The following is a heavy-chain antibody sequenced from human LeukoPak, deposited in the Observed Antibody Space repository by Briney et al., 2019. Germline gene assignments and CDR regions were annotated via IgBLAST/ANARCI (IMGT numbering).Heavy chain of an antibody. CDR3: ARCGYFRGGSRYLVLGWCDR. D-gene: IGHD2-15*01. CDR2: ISAYNGNT. J-gene: IGHJ5*02. V-gene: IGHV1-18*01. Sequence: ASVKVSCKASGYTFTRYGISWGRQAPGQGLEWMGWISAYNGNTNYAQKLQGRVTMTTDTSTSTAYMELRSLRSDDTAVYYCARCGYFRGGSRYLVLGWCDRWGQGTLVTVSS. CDR1: GYTFTRYG.